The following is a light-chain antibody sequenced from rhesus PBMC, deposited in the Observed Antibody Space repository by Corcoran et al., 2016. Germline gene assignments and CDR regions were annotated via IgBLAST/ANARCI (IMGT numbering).Light chain of an antibody. CDR3: CSYTATATYI. V-gene: IGLV2S7*01. CDR1: SSDIGIYDF. J-gene: IGLJ1*01. CDR2: GVT. Sequence: QSAPTQPPSVSGSPGQAVTISCTGTSSDIGIYDFVSWYQQHPGKAPTLIIYGVTNRPSGVSDRFSGSKSGNTASLTISGLQAGDEAAVSVCSYTATATYIVVTGTRLTVL.